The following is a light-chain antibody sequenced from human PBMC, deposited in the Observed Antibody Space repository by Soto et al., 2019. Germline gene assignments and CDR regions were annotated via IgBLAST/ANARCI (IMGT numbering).Light chain of an antibody. CDR3: QHYNSYSEA. J-gene: IGKJ1*01. CDR2: KAS. Sequence: DIPLTQSPSTLSPSVGYRFTITCRASQSISSWLAWYQQKPGKAPKLLIYKASTLKSGVPSRFSGSGSGTEFTLTISSLQPDDFATYYCQHYNSYSEAFGQGTKVDIK. CDR1: QSISSW. V-gene: IGKV1-5*03.